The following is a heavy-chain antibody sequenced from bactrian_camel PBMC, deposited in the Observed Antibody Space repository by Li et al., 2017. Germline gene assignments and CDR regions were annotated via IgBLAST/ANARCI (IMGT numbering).Heavy chain of an antibody. V-gene: IGHV3S31*01. CDR2: INSGGGST. J-gene: IGHJ6*01. CDR3: AANWNYYCGLGKSAYNA. Sequence: DVQLVESGGGSVQAGGSLRLSCAASGYTYSSACIGWFRQAPGKEREGVASINSGGGSTYYAASLKGRFAISRDNAKRTLYLQMNTLKPEDTALYYCAANWNYYCGLGKSAYNAWGQGTQVTVS. CDR1: GYTYSSAC. D-gene: IGHD5*01.